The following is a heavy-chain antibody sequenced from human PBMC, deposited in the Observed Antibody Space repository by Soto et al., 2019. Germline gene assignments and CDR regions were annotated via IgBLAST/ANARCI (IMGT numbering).Heavy chain of an antibody. Sequence: QVQLQESGPGLVKPSQSLSLTCTVSGGSISSGNYCWSWIRQPPGKGLEWIGFIHYSGSSYYNPSLKSRATISVDTSKNQFPLKLDSVTAADTAVYYCARDLDTATYFDYWGHGTLVTVSS. CDR3: ARDLDTATYFDY. V-gene: IGHV4-30-4*01. D-gene: IGHD5-18*01. CDR2: IHYSGSS. CDR1: GGSISSGNYC. J-gene: IGHJ4*01.